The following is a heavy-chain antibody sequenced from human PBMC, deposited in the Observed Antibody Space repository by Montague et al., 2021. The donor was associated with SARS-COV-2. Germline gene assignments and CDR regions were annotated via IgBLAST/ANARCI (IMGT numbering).Heavy chain of an antibody. CDR1: GDSASNDRYY. Sequence: SETLSLTCTVSGDSASNDRYYWGWIRQSPGKGLEWIGTIYFLGNTYYSPSLKSRVTMSVDTSKNQLSLRLTSVTASDTAIYYCARSAMSRGVFTSWFDPWGQGTLVTVSS. D-gene: IGHD3-10*01. V-gene: IGHV4-39*01. J-gene: IGHJ5*02. CDR3: ARSAMSRGVFTSWFDP. CDR2: IYFLGNT.